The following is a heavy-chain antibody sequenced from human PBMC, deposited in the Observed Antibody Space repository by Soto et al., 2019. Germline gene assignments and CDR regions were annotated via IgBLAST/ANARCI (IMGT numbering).Heavy chain of an antibody. CDR1: GFTFSSYA. V-gene: IGHV3-23*01. J-gene: IGHJ4*02. Sequence: EVQLLESGGGLVQPGGSLRLSCAASGFTFSSYAMNWVRQAPGKGLEWVLGISGSGDSTHYADAVKGRFTISRDTSKNTLYLQMNSLSSEDTAVYYCAKQAPYSNSWYEIDYCGQGTLVIVST. D-gene: IGHD6-13*01. CDR3: AKQAPYSNSWYEIDY. CDR2: ISGSGDST.